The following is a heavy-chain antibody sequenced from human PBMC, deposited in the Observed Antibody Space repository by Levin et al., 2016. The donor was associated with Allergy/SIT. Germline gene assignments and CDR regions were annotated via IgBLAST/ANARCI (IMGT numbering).Heavy chain of an antibody. CDR3: ARGTVNYYYYMDV. Sequence: GSLRLSCTVSGGSISSYYWSWIRQPPGKGLEWIGYIYYSGSTNYNPSLKSRVTISVDTSKNQFSLKLSSVTAADTAVYYCARGTVNYYYYMDVWGKGTTVSVSS. D-gene: IGHD1-1*01. J-gene: IGHJ6*03. CDR2: IYYSGST. V-gene: IGHV4-59*12. CDR1: GGSISSYY.